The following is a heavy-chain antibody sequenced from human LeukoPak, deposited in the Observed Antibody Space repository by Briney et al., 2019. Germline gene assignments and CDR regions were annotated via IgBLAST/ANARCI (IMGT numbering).Heavy chain of an antibody. Sequence: GASVKVSCKASGYTFTGYHIHWVRQAPGQGLEWMGWINPNSGGTNYAQKFQGRVTMTRDTSISTAFMELSRLRSDDTAVYYCARVIVATDWGQGTLVTVSS. CDR2: INPNSGGT. D-gene: IGHD5-12*01. CDR3: ARVIVATD. J-gene: IGHJ4*02. CDR1: GYTFTGYH. V-gene: IGHV1-2*02.